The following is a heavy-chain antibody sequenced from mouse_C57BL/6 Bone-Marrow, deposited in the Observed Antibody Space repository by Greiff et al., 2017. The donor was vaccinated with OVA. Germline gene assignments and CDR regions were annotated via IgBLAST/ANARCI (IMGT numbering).Heavy chain of an antibody. V-gene: IGHV1-50*01. J-gene: IGHJ4*01. Sequence: QVQLQQSGAELVKPGASVKLSCKASGYTFTSYWMQWVKQRPGQGLEWIGEIDPSDSYTNYNQKFKGKATLTVDTYSSTAYMQLSSLTSEDSAVYYCARRGWLLPLYAMDYWGQGTSVTVSS. CDR3: ARRGWLLPLYAMDY. CDR2: IDPSDSYT. D-gene: IGHD2-3*01. CDR1: GYTFTSYW.